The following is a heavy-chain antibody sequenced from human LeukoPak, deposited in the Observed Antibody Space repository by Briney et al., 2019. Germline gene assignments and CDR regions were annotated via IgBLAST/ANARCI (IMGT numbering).Heavy chain of an antibody. D-gene: IGHD6-19*01. CDR3: ARGGPSRGTGFYYFDY. V-gene: IGHV1-69*06. CDR1: GGTFSSYE. CDR2: IIPMFGTA. Sequence: GASVKVSCKASGGTFSSYEISWVRQAPGQGLEWMGGIIPMFGTAKYAQKFQGRVTITADKSTSTAYMELSSLRSEDTAVYYCARGGPSRGTGFYYFDYWGQGTLVTVSS. J-gene: IGHJ4*02.